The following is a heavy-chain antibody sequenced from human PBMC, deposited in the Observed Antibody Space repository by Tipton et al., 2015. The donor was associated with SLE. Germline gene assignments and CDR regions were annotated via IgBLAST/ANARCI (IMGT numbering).Heavy chain of an antibody. CDR3: AKDVTYGGNSGGFQH. V-gene: IGHV3-43*01. CDR2: ISWDGSAT. Sequence: SLRLSCAASGFILDDYTMNWVRQAPGKGLEWVSLISWDGSATFYADSVKGRFTISKDNHANSLYLQMDRLTTEDTAVYYCAKDVTYGGNSGGFQHWGQGTLVTVSS. J-gene: IGHJ1*01. CDR1: GFILDDYT. D-gene: IGHD4-23*01.